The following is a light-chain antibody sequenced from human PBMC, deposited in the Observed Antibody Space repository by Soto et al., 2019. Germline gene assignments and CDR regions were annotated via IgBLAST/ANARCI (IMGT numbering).Light chain of an antibody. V-gene: IGKV3-11*01. CDR1: QSVNSD. CDR3: QPRSSWPST. J-gene: IGKJ1*01. CDR2: GAS. Sequence: EIVLTQSPATLSLSPGERATLSCRASQSVNSDLAWYQQKPGHAPRLLIYGASSRAAGIPVRFSRSESWTDFTLTISILESEYFAVYCCQPRSSWPSTFGLGTKG.